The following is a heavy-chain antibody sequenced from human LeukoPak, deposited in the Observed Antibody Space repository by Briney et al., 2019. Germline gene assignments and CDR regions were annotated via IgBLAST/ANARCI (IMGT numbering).Heavy chain of an antibody. D-gene: IGHD1-26*01. CDR3: HTTIGGVTNWFDP. J-gene: IGHJ5*02. Sequence: GGSLRLSCAASGFTLSNAYMSWVRQAPGKGLEWVDRIKNKTNGGTTDYAAPVKGRFTISRDDSKNTLYLQMNSLKTEDNAVYFCHTTIGGVTNWFDPWGQGTLVTVSS. CDR2: IKNKTNGGTT. V-gene: IGHV3-15*01. CDR1: GFTLSNAY.